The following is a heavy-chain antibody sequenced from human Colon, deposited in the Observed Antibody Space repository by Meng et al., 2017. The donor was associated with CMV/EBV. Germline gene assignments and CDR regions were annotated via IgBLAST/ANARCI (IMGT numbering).Heavy chain of an antibody. CDR1: GFTFSTYW. J-gene: IGHJ4*02. D-gene: IGHD3-3*01. CDR3: VRDQRFLDHLADS. V-gene: IGHV3-74*01. CDR2: INRDGTYS. Sequence: GSLRLSCVASGFTFSTYWMHWVRQGPGKGLVWVSRINRDGTYSSLADSVKGRFTVSRDNAKNTMYLQMNSLRAEDTAVYYCVRDQRFLDHLADSWGQGTLVTVSS.